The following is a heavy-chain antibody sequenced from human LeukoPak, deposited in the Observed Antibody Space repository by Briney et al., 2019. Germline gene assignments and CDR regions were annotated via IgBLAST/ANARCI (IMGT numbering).Heavy chain of an antibody. CDR2: IFYSGST. CDR1: GGSISTSNYY. CDR3: AKSNGYGLDDI. Sequence: WETLSLTCTVSGGSISTSNYYWGWIRQPPGKGLEWIGNIFYSGSTYYSPSLRSRVTISLDTSRNQFSLKLNSVTAADTAVYYCAKSNGYGLDDIWGQGTMVTVSS. D-gene: IGHD3-10*01. J-gene: IGHJ3*02. V-gene: IGHV4-39*07.